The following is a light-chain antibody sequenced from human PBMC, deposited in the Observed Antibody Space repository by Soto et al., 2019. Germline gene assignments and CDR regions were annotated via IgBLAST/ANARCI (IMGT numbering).Light chain of an antibody. J-gene: IGKJ1*01. Sequence: DIQMTQSPSTLSASVGDRVTITCRASENVNDWLACYQQKPGKAPKLLIYQASNLQSGVPSRFSGRGSETEFTLTISSLQPDDFATYYCQQYNSYSPATFGQGTKVDI. V-gene: IGKV1-5*03. CDR2: QAS. CDR1: ENVNDW. CDR3: QQYNSYSPAT.